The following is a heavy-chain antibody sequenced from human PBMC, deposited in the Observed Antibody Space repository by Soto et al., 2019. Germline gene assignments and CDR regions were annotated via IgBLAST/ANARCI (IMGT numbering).Heavy chain of an antibody. V-gene: IGHV3-30*18. Sequence: PGGSLRLSCAASGFTFSSYGMHWVRQAPGKGLEWVAVISYDGSNKYYADSVKGRFTISRDNSKNTLYLQMNSLRAEDTDVHYFAKFRSWSVTNDYYYYGMYVWGKGTTVTVS. CDR1: GFTFSSYG. J-gene: IGHJ6*04. CDR2: ISYDGSNK. CDR3: AKFRSWSVTNDYYYYGMYV. D-gene: IGHD4-4*01.